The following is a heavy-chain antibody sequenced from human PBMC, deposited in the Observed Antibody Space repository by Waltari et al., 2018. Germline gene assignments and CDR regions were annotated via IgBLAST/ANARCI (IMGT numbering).Heavy chain of an antibody. D-gene: IGHD3-10*01. CDR2: IWYDGSNK. CDR1: GFTFSSYG. V-gene: IGHV3-33*01. J-gene: IGHJ4*02. Sequence: QVQLVESGGGVVQPGRSLRLSCAASGFTFSSYGMPWVRPAPGKGLEWVAVIWYDGSNKYYADSVKGRFTISRDNSKNTLYLQMNSLRAEDTAVYYCVGGSVYLSYWGQGTLVTVSS. CDR3: VGGSVYLSY.